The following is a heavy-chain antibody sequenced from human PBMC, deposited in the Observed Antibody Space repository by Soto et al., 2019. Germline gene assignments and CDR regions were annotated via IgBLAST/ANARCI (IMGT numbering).Heavy chain of an antibody. V-gene: IGHV3-72*01. D-gene: IGHD3-10*01. J-gene: IGHJ4*02. CDR2: TRNKANSYST. CDR3: VRTSHYGSGSWNFDY. CDR1: GFTFSDHY. Sequence: EVQLVESGGGLVQPGGSLRLSCAASGFTFSDHYMDWVRQAPGKGLEWVGRTRNKANSYSTEYAASERGRFTISRDESKNSLYLQMNSLKTEDTAVYYCVRTSHYGSGSWNFDYWGQGTLVTVSS.